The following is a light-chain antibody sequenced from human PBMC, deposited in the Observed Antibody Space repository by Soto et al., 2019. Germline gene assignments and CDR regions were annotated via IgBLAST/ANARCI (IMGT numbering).Light chain of an antibody. CDR3: QQYSSYST. CDR2: DAS. V-gene: IGKV1-5*01. Sequence: IQMTQSPSTLSASVGDRVTITCRASQSISSWLAWYQQKPGKAPNLLIYDASTLESGVPSRFSGGGFGTDFTLTISSLQPDDFATYYCQQYSSYSTFGQGTKVDIK. CDR1: QSISSW. J-gene: IGKJ1*01.